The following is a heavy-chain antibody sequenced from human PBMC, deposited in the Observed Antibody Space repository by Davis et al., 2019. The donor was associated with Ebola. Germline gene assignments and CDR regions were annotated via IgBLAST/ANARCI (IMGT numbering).Heavy chain of an antibody. D-gene: IGHD3-22*01. V-gene: IGHV5-10-1*01. CDR2: IDPSDSYT. CDR3: ARYDSSGYYPPNWYFDL. Sequence: GESLKISCKASGYSFTSYWINWVRQMPGKGLEWMGRIDPSDSYTNYNPSFQGHVTISADKSISTAYLQWSSLKASDTAMYYCARYDSSGYYPPNWYFDLWGRGTLVTVSS. J-gene: IGHJ2*01. CDR1: GYSFTSYW.